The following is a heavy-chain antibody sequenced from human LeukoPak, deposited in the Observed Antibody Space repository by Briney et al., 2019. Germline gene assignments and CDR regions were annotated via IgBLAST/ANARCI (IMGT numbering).Heavy chain of an antibody. D-gene: IGHD2-2*01. CDR1: GDSISSNSAA. Sequence: SQTLSLTCAISGDSISSNSAAWNWIRQSPSRGLEWLGRTYYRSKWYNDYAVSVRGRITVNPDTSKNQFSLHLNSVTPEDTAVYYCARRLTQYDCFDPWGQGILVTVSS. CDR2: TYYRSKWYN. CDR3: ARRLTQYDCFDP. J-gene: IGHJ5*02. V-gene: IGHV6-1*01.